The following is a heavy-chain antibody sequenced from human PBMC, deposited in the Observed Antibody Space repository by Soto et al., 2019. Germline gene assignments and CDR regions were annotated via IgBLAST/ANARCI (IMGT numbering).Heavy chain of an antibody. CDR1: AFTLSSYW. J-gene: IGHJ6*02. CDR2: IKQDGSEK. CDR3: ARGRFRGAEWFLSIGGMVI. V-gene: IGHV3-7*01. Sequence: GGTLRLSCSASAFTLSSYWLSWVRQAPGKGLEWVANIKQDGSEKYYVDSVKGRFTISRDNAKNSLYLQMNSLRAEDTAGSYCARGRFRGAEWFLSIGGMVIWYQGT. D-gene: IGHD3-3*01.